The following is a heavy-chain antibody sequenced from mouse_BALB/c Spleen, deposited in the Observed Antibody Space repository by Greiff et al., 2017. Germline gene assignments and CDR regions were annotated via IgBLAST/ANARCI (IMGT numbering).Heavy chain of an antibody. V-gene: IGHV1-14*01. CDR3: ARSGQRDAYYLDY. D-gene: IGHD3-1*01. J-gene: IGHJ2*01. CDR1: GYTFTSYV. CDR2: INPYNDGT. Sequence: VQLKQSGPELVKPGASVKMSCKASGYTFTSYVMHWVKQKPGQGLEWIGYINPYNDGTKYNEKFKGKATLTSDKSSSTAYMELSSLTSEDSAVYYCARSGQRDAYYLDYWGQGTTLTVSS.